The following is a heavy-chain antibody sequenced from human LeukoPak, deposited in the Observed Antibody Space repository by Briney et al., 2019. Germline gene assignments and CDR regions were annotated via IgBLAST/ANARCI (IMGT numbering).Heavy chain of an antibody. Sequence: SETLSLTCAVYGGSFSGYYWSWIRQPPGKGLEWIGEINHSGNTNYNPSLKSRVAISVDTSKNQFSLKLSSVTAADTAVYYCASAPGGSSWYKSVYNWFDPWGQGTLVTVSS. D-gene: IGHD6-13*01. J-gene: IGHJ5*02. V-gene: IGHV4-34*01. CDR2: INHSGNT. CDR1: GGSFSGYY. CDR3: ASAPGGSSWYKSVYNWFDP.